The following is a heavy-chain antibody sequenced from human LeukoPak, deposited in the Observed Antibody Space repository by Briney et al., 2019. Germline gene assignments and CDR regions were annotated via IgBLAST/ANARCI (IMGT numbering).Heavy chain of an antibody. J-gene: IGHJ6*03. CDR2: IIPIFGTA. CDR1: GGTFSSYA. D-gene: IGHD2-2*01. V-gene: IGHV1-69*13. Sequence: SVKVSCKASGGTFSSYAISWVRQAPRQGLEWMGGIIPIFGTANYAQKFQGRVTITADESTSTAYMELSSLRSEDTAVYYCARGSYVEYGLYYYYYMDVWGKGTTVTVSS. CDR3: ARGSYVEYGLYYYYYMDV.